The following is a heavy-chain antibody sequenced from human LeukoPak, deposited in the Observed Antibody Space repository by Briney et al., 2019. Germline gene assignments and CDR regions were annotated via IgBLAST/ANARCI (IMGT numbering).Heavy chain of an antibody. V-gene: IGHV4-59*01. CDR1: GGSLSSYY. J-gene: IGHJ4*02. Sequence: SETLSLTCTVSGGSLSSYYWSWIRQPPGKGLEWIGYIYYSGNTNYNPSLKSRVTISVDSSKNQFSLRLSSLTAADTAVYYCARSVGGEQLDFDYWGQGTLVTVSS. D-gene: IGHD6-13*01. CDR3: ARSVGGEQLDFDY. CDR2: IYYSGNT.